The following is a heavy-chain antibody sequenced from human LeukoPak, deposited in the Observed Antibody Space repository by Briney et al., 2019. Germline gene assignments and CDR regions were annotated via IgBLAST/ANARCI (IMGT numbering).Heavy chain of an antibody. Sequence: GGSLRFSGAASGFTFSDYYMSWIRQAPGKGLEWLSYITDSDSTIYYADSVRGRFTVSRDNGKNSLYLQMNYLRADDTAVYYCAREGLAYFDYWGQGTLVTVSS. CDR2: ITDSDSTI. CDR3: AREGLAYFDY. D-gene: IGHD3/OR15-3a*01. V-gene: IGHV3-11*01. J-gene: IGHJ4*02. CDR1: GFTFSDYY.